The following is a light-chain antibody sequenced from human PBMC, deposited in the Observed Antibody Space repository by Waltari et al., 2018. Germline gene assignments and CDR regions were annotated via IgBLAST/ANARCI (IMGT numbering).Light chain of an antibody. CDR2: DAS. V-gene: IGKV3-11*01. J-gene: IGKJ3*01. CDR1: QSISSY. Sequence: EIVLKQSPATLSLSPGDRATLSCRASQSISSYLAWYQQKPGQAPRLLIYDASTRATGIPARFSGSGSGTDFTLTISSLEPEDFAIYYCQQRSKSFTFGPGTKVDMK. CDR3: QQRSKSFT.